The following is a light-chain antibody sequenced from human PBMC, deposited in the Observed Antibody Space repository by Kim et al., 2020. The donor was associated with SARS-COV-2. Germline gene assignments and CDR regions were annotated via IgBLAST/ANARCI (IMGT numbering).Light chain of an antibody. J-gene: IGKJ2*01. Sequence: LSLFAGERATLSCRASQSVSRYLAWYQQKPGQAPRLLIYDASNRATGIPARFSGSGSGTDFTLTISSLEPEDFAVYYCQQRSNWYTFGQGTKLEI. V-gene: IGKV3-11*01. CDR1: QSVSRY. CDR3: QQRSNWYT. CDR2: DAS.